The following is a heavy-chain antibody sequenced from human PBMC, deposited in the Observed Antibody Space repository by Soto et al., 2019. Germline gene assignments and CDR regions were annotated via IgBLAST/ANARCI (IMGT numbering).Heavy chain of an antibody. CDR2: ISGGAGTT. J-gene: IGHJ4*02. CDR1: GLTFRNSG. Sequence: EVQLLESGGGLVQPGESLRLSCAASGLTFRNSGMSWVRQAPGKGLEWVSAISGGAGTTDYAESVKGRFTISRDNSKKTLYLQMNSLRVEDTAVYYCASLVWNVPPFDSWGQGTLVIVSS. V-gene: IGHV3-23*01. CDR3: ASLVWNVPPFDS. D-gene: IGHD1-1*01.